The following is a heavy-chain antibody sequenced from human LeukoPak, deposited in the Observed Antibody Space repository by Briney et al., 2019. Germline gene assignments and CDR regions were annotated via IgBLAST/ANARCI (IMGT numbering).Heavy chain of an antibody. D-gene: IGHD5-24*01. J-gene: IGHJ3*02. CDR2: INPSGGST. Sequence: GASVKVSCKASGYTFTSYYMHWVRQAPGQGLEWMGIINPSGGSTSYAQKFQGRVTMTRDMSTSTVYMELSSLRSEDTAVYYCARVRQRWLQFGAFDIWGQGTMVTVSS. CDR1: GYTFTSYY. CDR3: ARVRQRWLQFGAFDI. V-gene: IGHV1-46*01.